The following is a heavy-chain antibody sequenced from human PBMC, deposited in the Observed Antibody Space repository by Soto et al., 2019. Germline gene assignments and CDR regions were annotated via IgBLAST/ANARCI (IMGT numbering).Heavy chain of an antibody. CDR3: ARDLGGSYYAPVEY. D-gene: IGHD1-26*01. V-gene: IGHV1-18*01. J-gene: IGHJ4*02. Sequence: QVQLVQSGAEVKKPGASVKVSCKASGYTFTSYVISWVRQAPGQGLEWMGWISAYNGNTKYAQKHQGRVTTTTDTSTSTAYMELRSLRSDDTAVYYCARDLGGSYYAPVEYWGQGALVTVSS. CDR2: ISAYNGNT. CDR1: GYTFTSYV.